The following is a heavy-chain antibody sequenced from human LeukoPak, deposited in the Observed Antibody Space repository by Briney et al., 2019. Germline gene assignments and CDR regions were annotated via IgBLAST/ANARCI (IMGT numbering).Heavy chain of an antibody. V-gene: IGHV4-61*02. J-gene: IGHJ5*02. D-gene: IGHD6-13*01. CDR1: GGSISSGSYY. CDR3: ARDPGQLVLDNWFDP. CDR2: IYTSGST. Sequence: PSETLSLTCTVSGGSISSGSYYWSWIRQPAGKGLEWIGRIYTSGSTNYNPSLKSRVTISVDTSKNQFSLKLSSVTAADTAVYYCARDPGQLVLDNWFDPWGQGTLVTVSS.